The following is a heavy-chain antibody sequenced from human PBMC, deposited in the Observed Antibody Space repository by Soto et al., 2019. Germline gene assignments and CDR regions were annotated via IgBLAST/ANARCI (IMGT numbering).Heavy chain of an antibody. J-gene: IGHJ3*02. D-gene: IGHD1-1*01. CDR3: ARPLTPLRGTDAFDI. CDR2: IYYSGIT. V-gene: IGHV4-30-4*08. CDR1: GGSISSGDYY. Sequence: QVQLQESGPGLVRPSQTLSLTCTVSGGSISSGDYYWSWIRQPPGKGLEWIGVIYYSGITYYNPSLESRLFMSVVTSKNQFSLKVSSVTAADTAVYYCARPLTPLRGTDAFDIWGQGTMVTVSS.